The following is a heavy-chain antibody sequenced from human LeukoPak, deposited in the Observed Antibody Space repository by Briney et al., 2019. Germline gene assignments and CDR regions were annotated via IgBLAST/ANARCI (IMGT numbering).Heavy chain of an antibody. CDR3: ARHSGLRSPFDP. CDR2: IYSSGNT. J-gene: IGHJ5*02. V-gene: IGHV4-30-2*03. D-gene: IGHD3-3*01. Sequence: SQTLSLTCTVSGGSISSGDYYWSWIRQPPGRDLEWIGSIYSSGNTYYNPSLESRVTISVDTSKNQLSLKLTSATAADTSVYYCARHSGLRSPFDPWGQGTLVTVSS. CDR1: GGSISSGDYY.